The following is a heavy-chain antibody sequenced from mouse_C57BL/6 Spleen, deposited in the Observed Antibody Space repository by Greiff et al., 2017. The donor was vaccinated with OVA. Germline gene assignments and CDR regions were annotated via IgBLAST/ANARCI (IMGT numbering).Heavy chain of an antibody. Sequence: DVKLVESGGGLVKPGGSLKLSCAASGFTFSDYGMHWVRQAPEKGLEWVAYISSGSSTIYYADTVKGRFTISRDNAKNTLFLQMTSLRSEDTAMYYCHRVGRWYFDVWGTGTTVTVSS. V-gene: IGHV5-17*01. CDR3: HRVGRWYFDV. D-gene: IGHD4-1*01. CDR1: GFTFSDYG. CDR2: ISSGSSTI. J-gene: IGHJ1*03.